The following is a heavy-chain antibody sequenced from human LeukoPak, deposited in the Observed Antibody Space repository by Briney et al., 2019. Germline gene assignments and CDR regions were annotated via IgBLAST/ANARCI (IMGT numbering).Heavy chain of an antibody. D-gene: IGHD3-9*01. J-gene: IGHJ5*02. Sequence: PGGSLRLSCAASGFTFTDYSMNWVRQAPGKGLEWISYISSSSSTIYYADSVKGRFTISRDNAKNSLYLQMNSLRAEDTAVYYCAKNPDYDILTNNWFDPWGQGTLVTVSS. CDR2: ISSSSSTI. CDR1: GFTFTDYS. CDR3: AKNPDYDILTNNWFDP. V-gene: IGHV3-48*04.